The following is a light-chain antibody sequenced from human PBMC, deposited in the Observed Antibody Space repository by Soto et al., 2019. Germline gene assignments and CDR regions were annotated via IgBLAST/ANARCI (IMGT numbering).Light chain of an antibody. V-gene: IGLV3-10*01. J-gene: IGLJ2*01. CDR3: YSADSSGGQRV. CDR1: ALPRKY. Sequence: SYELTQPPSVSVSPGQTARITCSGDALPRKYAYWYQQKSGQAPVLIIYDDTKRPSGIPERITGSSSGTMATLSISGAQVEDEADYYCYSADSSGGQRVFGGGTKLTVL. CDR2: DDT.